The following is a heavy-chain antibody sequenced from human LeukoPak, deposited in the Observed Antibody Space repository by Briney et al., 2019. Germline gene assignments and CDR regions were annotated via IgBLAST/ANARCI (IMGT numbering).Heavy chain of an antibody. J-gene: IGHJ2*01. V-gene: IGHV1-46*01. CDR2: INPSGGST. Sequence: GASVKVSCKASGYTFTSYYMHWVRQGPGQGLEWMGIINPSGGSTSYAQKFQGRVTMTRDTSTNTVYMELSSLRCEDTAVFYCVRGASSIAALNPFWYFDLWGRGTLVTVSS. D-gene: IGHD6-6*01. CDR3: VRGASSIAALNPFWYFDL. CDR1: GYTFTSYY.